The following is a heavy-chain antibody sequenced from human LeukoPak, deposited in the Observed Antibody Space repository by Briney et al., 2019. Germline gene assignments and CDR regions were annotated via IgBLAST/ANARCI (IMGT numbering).Heavy chain of an antibody. J-gene: IGHJ5*01. D-gene: IGHD3-22*01. CDR2: IGTYGGDT. CDR1: TSR. V-gene: IGHV1-18*01. CDR3: ARDLWNFYDDSGYNRDFDS. Sequence: ASVKVSSKATSRISWVRQAPGRGLEWMGWIGTYGGDTYYAQKFQGRITVTTDTSTSTVYMELRNLRSDDTAVYYCARDLWNFYDDSGYNRDFDSWGQGTLVTVSS.